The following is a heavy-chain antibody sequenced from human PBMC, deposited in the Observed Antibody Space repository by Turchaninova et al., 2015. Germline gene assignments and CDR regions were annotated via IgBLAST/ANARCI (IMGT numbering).Heavy chain of an antibody. CDR3: ARDPATVASRFDY. D-gene: IGHD4-23*01. CDR2: INHRGST. V-gene: IGHV4-34*01. J-gene: IGHJ4*02. CDR1: GGSSSGYY. Sequence: QVQLQQWGAGLLKPSETLSLTCAVYGGSSSGYYWSWIRQPPGTGLEWVGEINHRGSTNSNPSLKRRVTISVDTSKNQFSLKLSSVTAADTAVYYCARDPATVASRFDYWGQGTLVTVSS.